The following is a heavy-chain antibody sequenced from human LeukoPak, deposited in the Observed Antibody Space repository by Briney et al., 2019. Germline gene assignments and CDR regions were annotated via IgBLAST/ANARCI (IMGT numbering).Heavy chain of an antibody. V-gene: IGHV4-34*01. CDR3: AGVVKGWFGKQNWFDP. CDR1: GGSFSGYY. D-gene: IGHD3-10*01. J-gene: IGHJ5*02. CDR2: INHSEST. Sequence: SGTLSLTCAVYGGSFSGYYWSWIRQPPGKGLEWIGEINHSESTNYNPSLKSRVTISVDTSKNQFSLKLSSVTAADTAVYYCAGVVKGWFGKQNWFDPWGQGTLVTVSS.